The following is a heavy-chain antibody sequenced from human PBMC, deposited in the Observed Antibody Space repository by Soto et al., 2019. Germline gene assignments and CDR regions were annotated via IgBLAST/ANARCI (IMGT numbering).Heavy chain of an antibody. Sequence: EVQLVPSGAEVKKPGESLKISCKASGYTFTGYWIGWVRQMPGKGLEWMGIIYPRDSETKYSPSFRGHVTISADTAIYTAYPQWAGLKAPATAIYYCARHLAVPFHARDNFWYSMDVWGQGTPVCASS. V-gene: IGHV5-51*01. D-gene: IGHD2-21*02. CDR2: IYPRDSET. J-gene: IGHJ6*02. CDR1: GYTFTGYW. CDR3: ARHLAVPFHARDNFWYSMDV.